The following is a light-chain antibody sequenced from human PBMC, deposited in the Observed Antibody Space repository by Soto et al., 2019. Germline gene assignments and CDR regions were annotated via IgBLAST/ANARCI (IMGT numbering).Light chain of an antibody. CDR1: QSIGTY. CDR3: QQSYSAPRT. Sequence: DLQMTQSPSSLPASVGDRISITCRASQSIGTYLSWYQQKPGKAPKLLIYGTSNLPSGVPSRFSGSGSETGFTLTISSLQPEDFATYYCQQSYSAPRTFGQGTKVEIK. CDR2: GTS. J-gene: IGKJ2*01. V-gene: IGKV1-39*01.